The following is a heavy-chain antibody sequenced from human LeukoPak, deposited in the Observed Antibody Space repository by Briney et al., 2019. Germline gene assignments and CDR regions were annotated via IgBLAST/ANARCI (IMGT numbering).Heavy chain of an antibody. CDR3: ARGRDGYHFGYFDL. CDR2: MTPNNGYT. CDR1: GYTFTSYE. Sequence: ASVKVSCKASGYTFTSYEINWVRQATGQGLEWMGWMTPNNGYTGYAQKFQGRVTITRNTSITTAYMELSSLRFEDTAVYYCARGRDGYHFGYFDLWGRGTLVTASS. J-gene: IGHJ2*01. D-gene: IGHD5-24*01. V-gene: IGHV1-8*03.